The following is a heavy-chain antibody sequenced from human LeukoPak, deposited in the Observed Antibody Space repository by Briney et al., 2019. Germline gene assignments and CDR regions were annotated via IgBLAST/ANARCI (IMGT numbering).Heavy chain of an antibody. CDR2: IIGSGDST. Sequence: GGSLRLSCAASGFTFSTYAMSWVRQAPGKGLERVSTIIGSGDSTHYADSVKGRFTISRDNSKNTLYLQVNGLRAEDTAFYYCAKHLSSSSRYYYDSWGQGTLVTVSS. V-gene: IGHV3-23*01. CDR1: GFTFSTYA. J-gene: IGHJ4*02. D-gene: IGHD6-13*01. CDR3: AKHLSSSSRYYYDS.